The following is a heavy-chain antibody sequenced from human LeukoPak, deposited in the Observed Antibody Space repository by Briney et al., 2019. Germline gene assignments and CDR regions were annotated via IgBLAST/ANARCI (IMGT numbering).Heavy chain of an antibody. CDR3: ARDPNGDYVGAFDM. CDR1: GFIFSDYA. CDR2: IRGAGGGA. D-gene: IGHD4-17*01. V-gene: IGHV3-23*01. J-gene: IGHJ3*02. Sequence: GGSLRLSCTASGFIFSDYAMMWARQSPGKGPEWVAAIRGAGGGAFYADSVRGRFTISRDNSKYTLFLQMNSLRAEDTAVYYCARDPNGDYVGAFDMWGPGTMVTVSS.